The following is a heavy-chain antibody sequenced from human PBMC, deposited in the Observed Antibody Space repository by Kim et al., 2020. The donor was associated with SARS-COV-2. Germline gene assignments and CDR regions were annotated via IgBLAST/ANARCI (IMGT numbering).Heavy chain of an antibody. J-gene: IGHJ4*02. Sequence: SVKGRFTISRDNSKNTLYLQMNSLRAEDTAVYYCAKEATRSGGSCGPDYWGQGTLVTVSS. V-gene: IGHV3-23*01. CDR3: AKEATRSGGSCGPDY. D-gene: IGHD2-15*01.